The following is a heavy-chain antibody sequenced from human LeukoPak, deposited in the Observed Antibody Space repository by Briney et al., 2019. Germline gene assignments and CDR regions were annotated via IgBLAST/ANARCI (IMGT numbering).Heavy chain of an antibody. CDR1: DGSISSSSYY. CDR2: IYYSGST. V-gene: IGHV4-39*07. CDR3: ARDLEGHFGGFYFDY. Sequence: SETLSLTCTVSDGSISSSSYYWGWIRQPPGKGLEWIGSIYYSGSTYYNPSLKSRVTISVDTSKNQFSLKLSSVTAADTAVYYCARDLEGHFGGFYFDYWGQGTLVTVSS. J-gene: IGHJ4*02. D-gene: IGHD2-21*01.